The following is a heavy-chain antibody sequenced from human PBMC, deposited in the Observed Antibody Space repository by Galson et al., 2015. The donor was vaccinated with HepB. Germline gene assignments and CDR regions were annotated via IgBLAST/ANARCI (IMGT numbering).Heavy chain of an antibody. CDR1: GFTFSYYT. CDR3: ARHRGRSDYGYYYGMDV. CDR2: ISGSSTYI. J-gene: IGHJ6*02. Sequence: SLRLSCAASGFTFSYYTINWVRQAPGKGLEWVSSISGSSTYIYYTDYVWGRFTVSSDNSNDSLYLQMNSLRVEDTAVYYCARHRGRSDYGYYYGMDVWGQGTTVTFSS. D-gene: IGHD4-17*01. V-gene: IGHV3-21*01.